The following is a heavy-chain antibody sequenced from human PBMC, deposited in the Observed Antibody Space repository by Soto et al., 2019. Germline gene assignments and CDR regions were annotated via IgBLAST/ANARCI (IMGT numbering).Heavy chain of an antibody. Sequence: QVQLVQSGAEVKKPGSSVKVSCKASGGTFSSYAISWVRQAPGQGLEWMGGIIPIFGTANYAQKSQGRVTITADESTSTAYMELSSLRSEDTAVYYCAISDIVATIGEDNWFDPWGQGTLVTVSS. CDR2: IIPIFGTA. V-gene: IGHV1-69*01. J-gene: IGHJ5*02. CDR3: AISDIVATIGEDNWFDP. D-gene: IGHD5-12*01. CDR1: GGTFSSYA.